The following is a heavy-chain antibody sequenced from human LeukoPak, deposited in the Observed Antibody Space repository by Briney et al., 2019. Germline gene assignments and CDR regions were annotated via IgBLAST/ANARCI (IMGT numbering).Heavy chain of an antibody. CDR1: GSTFSSYA. Sequence: GGSLRLSCAASGSTFSSYAMSWVRQAPGKGLEWVSAISGSGGSTYYADSVKGRFTISRDNSKNTLYLQMNSLRAEDTAVYYCAKDRDSSSWFDYWGQGTLVTVSS. CDR3: AKDRDSSSWFDY. D-gene: IGHD6-13*01. J-gene: IGHJ4*02. V-gene: IGHV3-23*01. CDR2: ISGSGGST.